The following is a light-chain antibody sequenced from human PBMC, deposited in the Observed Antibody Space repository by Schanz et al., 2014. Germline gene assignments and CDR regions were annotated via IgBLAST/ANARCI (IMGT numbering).Light chain of an antibody. Sequence: QSALTQPPSASGSPGQSVTISCTGTSSDVGGYNFVSWYQQHPGKAPKLMLYEVSKRPSGVPDRFSGSKSGNTASLTVSGLQAEDEADYYCCSYAGDTPHVALGGGTKLTVL. CDR1: SSDVGGYNF. CDR3: CSYAGDTPHVA. CDR2: EVS. V-gene: IGLV2-8*01. J-gene: IGLJ2*01.